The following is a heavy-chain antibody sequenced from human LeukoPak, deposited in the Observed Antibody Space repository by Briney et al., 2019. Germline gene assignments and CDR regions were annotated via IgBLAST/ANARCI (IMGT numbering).Heavy chain of an antibody. V-gene: IGHV3-23*01. CDR2: ISGSGGST. CDR1: GFTFSSYA. J-gene: IGHJ4*02. D-gene: IGHD2-15*01. Sequence: GGSLRLSCAASGFTFSSYAMSWVRQAPGKGLEWVSAISGSGGSTYYADSVKGRFTISRDNSKNTLYLQMTSLRAEDTAVYYCAILPASAATVDYWGQGTLVTVSS. CDR3: AILPASAATVDY.